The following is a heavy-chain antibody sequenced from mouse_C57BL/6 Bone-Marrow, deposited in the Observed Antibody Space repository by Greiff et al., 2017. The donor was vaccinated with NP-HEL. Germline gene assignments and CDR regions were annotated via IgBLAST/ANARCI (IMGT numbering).Heavy chain of an antibody. CDR3: PITTGLAL. D-gene: IGHD1-1*01. V-gene: IGHV1-15*01. CDR1: GYTFTDYE. CDR2: IDPETGGT. Sequence: QVHVKQSGAELVRPGASVTLSCKASGYTFTDYEMHWVKQTPVHGLEWIGAIDPETGGTAYNQKFKGKAILTADKSSSTAYMELRSLTSEDSAVYYCPITTGLALWGQGTTLTVSS. J-gene: IGHJ2*01.